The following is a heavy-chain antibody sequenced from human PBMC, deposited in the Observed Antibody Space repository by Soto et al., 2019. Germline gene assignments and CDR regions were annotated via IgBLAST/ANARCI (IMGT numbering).Heavy chain of an antibody. D-gene: IGHD4-17*01. J-gene: IGHJ2*01. CDR2: IIPILGIA. V-gene: IGHV1-69*04. CDR3: ARALARADYSDFKYWYFEL. Sequence: GLEWMGRIIPILGIANYAQKFQGRVTITADKSTSTAYMELSSLRSEDTAVYYCARALARADYSDFKYWYFELRLRGTPVTVTS.